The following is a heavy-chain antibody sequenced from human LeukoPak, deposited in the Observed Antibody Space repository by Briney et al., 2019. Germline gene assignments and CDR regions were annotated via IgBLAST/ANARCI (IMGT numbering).Heavy chain of an antibody. D-gene: IGHD3-16*02. CDR3: ARDGYDYVWGSYRRDL. CDR1: GGSISSGDYY. CDR2: IYYSGST. V-gene: IGHV4-30-4*02. Sequence: PSETLSLTCTVSGGSISSGDYYWSWIRQPPGKGLEWIGYIYYSGSTYYNPSLKSQVTISVDTSKNQFSLKLSSVTAADTAVYYCARDGYDYVWGSYRRDLWGQGTLVTVSS. J-gene: IGHJ5*02.